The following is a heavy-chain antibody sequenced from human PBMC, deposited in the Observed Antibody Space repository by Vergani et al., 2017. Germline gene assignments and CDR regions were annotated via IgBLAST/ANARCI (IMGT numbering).Heavy chain of an antibody. CDR2: ISGSGGST. Sequence: EVQLVESGGGLVKPGGSLRLSCAASGFTFSSYSMNWVRQAPGKGLEWVSAISGSGGSTYYADSVKGRFTISRDNSKNTLYLQMNSLRAEDTAVYYCAKDMIVDDRYFQHWGQGTLVTVSS. CDR3: AKDMIVDDRYFQH. D-gene: IGHD3-22*01. CDR1: GFTFSSYS. V-gene: IGHV3-23*04. J-gene: IGHJ1*01.